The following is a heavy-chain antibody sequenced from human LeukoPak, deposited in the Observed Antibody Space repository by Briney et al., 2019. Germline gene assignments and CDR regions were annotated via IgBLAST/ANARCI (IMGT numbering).Heavy chain of an antibody. CDR2: ISYDGSNK. V-gene: IGHV3-30*18. CDR1: GFTFSSYG. J-gene: IGHJ2*01. Sequence: HPGGSLRLSCAASGFTFSSYGMHWVRQAPGKGLEGVAVISYDGSNKYYVDSVKGRFTISRDNSKNTLYLQMNSLRCEDTAVYYCAKTMVRGVPSAPYWYFDLWGRGTLVTVSS. CDR3: AKTMVRGVPSAPYWYFDL. D-gene: IGHD3-10*01.